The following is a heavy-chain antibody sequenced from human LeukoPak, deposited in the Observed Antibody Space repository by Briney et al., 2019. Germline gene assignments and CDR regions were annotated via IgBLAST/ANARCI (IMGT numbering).Heavy chain of an antibody. CDR1: GYTFTSYG. CDR3: ARGGGYSGYDRLPFDY. CDR2: IIPIFGTA. V-gene: IGHV1-69*13. J-gene: IGHJ4*02. Sequence: GASVKVSCKASGYTFTSYGISWVRRAPGQGLEWMGGIIPIFGTANYAQKFQGRVTITADESTSTAYMGLSSLRSEDTAVYYCARGGGYSGYDRLPFDYWGQGTLVTVSS. D-gene: IGHD5-12*01.